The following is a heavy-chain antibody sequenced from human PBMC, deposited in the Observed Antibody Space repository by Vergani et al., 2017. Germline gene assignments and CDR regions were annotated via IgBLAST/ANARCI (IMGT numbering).Heavy chain of an antibody. J-gene: IGHJ4*02. CDR3: AREQWLPIDYFDY. V-gene: IGHV1-69*11. D-gene: IGHD6-19*01. CDR1: GGTFIKHA. Sequence: QVQLIQSGAEVKKPGSSVKVSCKVSGGTFIKHAISWVRQAPGQGLEWVGGIVPVLGSANYPQKFQGRVTFTAEESKSTVYMELSGLTSEDTAIYYCAREQWLPIDYFDYWGQGTLVTVSS. CDR2: IVPVLGSA.